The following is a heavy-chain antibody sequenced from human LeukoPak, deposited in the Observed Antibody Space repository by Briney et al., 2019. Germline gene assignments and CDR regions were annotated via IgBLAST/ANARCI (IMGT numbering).Heavy chain of an antibody. V-gene: IGHV4-39*07. Sequence: SQTLSLTCTVSGGSINSSTYYWGWIRQPPDKGLEWIGSIYHSGSTYYNPSLKSRVTISVDTSKNQFSLKLSSVTAADTAVYYCARGGGSGSGVLDYWGQGTLVTVSS. CDR1: GGSINSSTYY. J-gene: IGHJ4*02. D-gene: IGHD3-10*01. CDR3: ARGGGSGSGVLDY. CDR2: IYHSGST.